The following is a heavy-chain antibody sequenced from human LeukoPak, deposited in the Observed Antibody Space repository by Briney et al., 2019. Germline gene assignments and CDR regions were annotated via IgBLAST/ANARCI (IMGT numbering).Heavy chain of an antibody. J-gene: IGHJ4*02. CDR3: ARDTSVGAAYFDF. D-gene: IGHD2-15*01. Sequence: PGGSLRLSCAASGFTVSSNYMSWVRQAPGKGLEWVSVIYSGGSTYYADSVKGRFTISRDNSKNTLSLQMTTLTPEDTAIYYCARDTSVGAAYFDFWGQGALVAVSS. CDR1: GFTVSSNY. V-gene: IGHV3-53*05. CDR2: IYSGGST.